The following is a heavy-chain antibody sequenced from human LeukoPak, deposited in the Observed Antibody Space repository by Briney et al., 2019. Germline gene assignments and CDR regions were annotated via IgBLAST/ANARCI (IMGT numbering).Heavy chain of an antibody. CDR1: GYTLTSYN. J-gene: IGHJ5*02. Sequence: ASVKVSCKASGYTLTSYNMHWVRQAPGQGLEWMGIINPSGGSTSYAQRFQGRLTVSRDTSTSTVYMELSSLTSEDTAAYYCARGASGGTGDWSDRCGQGTLVTVSS. D-gene: IGHD3-10*01. V-gene: IGHV1-46*01. CDR3: ARGASGGTGDWSDR. CDR2: INPSGGST.